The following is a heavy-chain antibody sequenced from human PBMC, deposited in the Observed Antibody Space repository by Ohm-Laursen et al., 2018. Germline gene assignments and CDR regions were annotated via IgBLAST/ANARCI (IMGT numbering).Heavy chain of an antibody. D-gene: IGHD3-22*01. CDR3: ARELAYYDSSGLDAFDI. CDR2: INHSGST. CDR1: GGSFSGYY. V-gene: IGHV4-34*01. J-gene: IGHJ3*02. Sequence: PGTLSLTCPVYGGSFSGYYWSWIRQPPGKGLEWIGEINHSGSTNYNPSLKSRVTISVDTSKNQFSLKLTSVTAADTAVYYCARELAYYDSSGLDAFDIWGQGTMVTVSS.